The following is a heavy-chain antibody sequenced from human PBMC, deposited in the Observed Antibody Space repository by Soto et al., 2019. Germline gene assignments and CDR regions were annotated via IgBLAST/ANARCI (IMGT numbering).Heavy chain of an antibody. CDR1: GYSITAGGYY. CDR2: FYSSGSI. Sequence: SETLSLTCFVSGYSITAGGYYWSWIRHHPGKGLEWIGSFYSSGSIIYNPSLRSRVSISGDTSSNQFSMSLTSVTAADTARYYCARMYSSGSGWFHPWGQGTLGT. J-gene: IGHJ5*02. D-gene: IGHD6-19*01. V-gene: IGHV4-31*03. CDR3: ARMYSSGSGWFHP.